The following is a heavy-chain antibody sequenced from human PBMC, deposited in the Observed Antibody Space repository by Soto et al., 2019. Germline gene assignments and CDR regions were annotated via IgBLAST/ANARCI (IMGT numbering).Heavy chain of an antibody. V-gene: IGHV3-30*04. Sequence: QVQLVESGGGVVQPGRSLRLSCAASGFTFSSYAMHWVRQAPGKGLEWVAVISYDGSKKYYADSVKGRFTISRDNSKNTLYLQMNSLRAEDTAVYYCARPHYDFWSGFVYWGQGTLVTVSS. CDR2: ISYDGSKK. CDR1: GFTFSSYA. D-gene: IGHD3-3*01. CDR3: ARPHYDFWSGFVY. J-gene: IGHJ4*02.